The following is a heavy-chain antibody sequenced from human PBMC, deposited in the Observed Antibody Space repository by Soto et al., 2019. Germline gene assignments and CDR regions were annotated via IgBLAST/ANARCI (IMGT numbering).Heavy chain of an antibody. Sequence: EVQLLESGGGLVQPGGSLRLSCAASGFTFSSYAMSWVRQAPGKGLEWFSAISGSGGSTYYADSVKGRFTISSDNSKNTLYLQMNSLRAEDTAVYYCAKGLGYGGNADDDWGQGTLVTVSS. CDR3: AKGLGYGGNADDD. J-gene: IGHJ4*02. CDR2: ISGSGGST. CDR1: GFTFSSYA. V-gene: IGHV3-23*01. D-gene: IGHD5-12*01.